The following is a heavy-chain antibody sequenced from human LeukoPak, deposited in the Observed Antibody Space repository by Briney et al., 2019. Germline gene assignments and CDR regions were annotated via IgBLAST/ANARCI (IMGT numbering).Heavy chain of an antibody. CDR1: GFTFNSYS. J-gene: IGHJ5*02. CDR3: AREITFGGVIVENWFDP. Sequence: GGSLRLSCAASGFTFNSYSMNWVRQAPGKGLEWVSFISSRSSYTHYADSVKGRFIISRDNAKNSLYLQMNSLRAEDTAVYYCAREITFGGVIVENWFDPWGQGTLVTVSS. D-gene: IGHD3-16*02. V-gene: IGHV3-21*01. CDR2: ISSRSSYT.